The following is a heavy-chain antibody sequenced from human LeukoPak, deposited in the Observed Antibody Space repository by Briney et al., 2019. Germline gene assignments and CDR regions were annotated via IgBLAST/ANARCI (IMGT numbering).Heavy chain of an antibody. V-gene: IGHV1-18*01. Sequence: ASVKVSCKASGGTFSSYAISRVRQAPGQGLEWMGWISAYNGNTNYAQKLQGRVTMTTDTSTSTAYMELRSLRSDDTAVYYCARPGIAAAGTPRYYYYYMDVWGKGTTVTVSS. J-gene: IGHJ6*03. D-gene: IGHD6-13*01. CDR3: ARPGIAAAGTPRYYYYYMDV. CDR2: ISAYNGNT. CDR1: GGTFSSYA.